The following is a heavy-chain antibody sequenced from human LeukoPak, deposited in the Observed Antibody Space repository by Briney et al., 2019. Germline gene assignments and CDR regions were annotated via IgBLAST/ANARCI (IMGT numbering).Heavy chain of an antibody. CDR3: TRDWRNMAFGI. CDR2: IISDGSSI. Sequence: PGGSLRLSCAASGFTLSSYWMHWVRQVPGQGLVWVSRIISDGSSISYADSVKGRFTISRDNAKNTLYLQMNSLRAEDTAVYYCTRDWRNMAFGIWGQGTMVTVSS. D-gene: IGHD1-14*01. V-gene: IGHV3-74*01. J-gene: IGHJ3*02. CDR1: GFTLSSYW.